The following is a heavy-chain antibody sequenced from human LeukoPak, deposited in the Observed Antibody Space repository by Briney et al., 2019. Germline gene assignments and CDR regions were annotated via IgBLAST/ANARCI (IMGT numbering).Heavy chain of an antibody. CDR3: ARHMSTGYSSSYDY. Sequence: PSETLSLTCTVSGGSISSSSYYWGWIRQPQGKGLEWIVSIYYSGRTYYNPSLKSRVTISVDTSKNQFSLKLSSVTAADTAVYYCARHMSTGYSSSYDYWGRGTLVTVSP. CDR2: IYYSGRT. J-gene: IGHJ4*02. V-gene: IGHV4-39*01. D-gene: IGHD6-13*01. CDR1: GGSISSSSYY.